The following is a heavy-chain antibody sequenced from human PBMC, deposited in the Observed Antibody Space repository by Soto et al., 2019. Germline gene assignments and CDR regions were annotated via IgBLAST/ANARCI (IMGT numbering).Heavy chain of an antibody. CDR3: AQNPIARHYYYGMEV. CDR1: GYTFTSFY. J-gene: IGHJ6*02. Sequence: ASVKVSCKASGYTFTSFYMHWVRQAPGQGLEWMGIINPSGTTTDYAQKFQGRVTMTRDTSTSTYYMELSSLTSEDTAVYYCAQNPIARHYYYGMEVWGQGTAVTVSS. V-gene: IGHV1-46*01. CDR2: INPSGTTT.